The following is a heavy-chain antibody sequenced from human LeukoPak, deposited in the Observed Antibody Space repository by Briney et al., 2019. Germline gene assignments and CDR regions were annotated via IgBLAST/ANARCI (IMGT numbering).Heavy chain of an antibody. V-gene: IGHV3-21*01. D-gene: IGHD3-10*01. CDR3: ARDFGSGSLDC. CDR2: ISISGTYI. J-gene: IGHJ4*02. Sequence: GGSLRLSCAASGFTFSTYSLNWVRQAPGKGLEWVSSISISGTYIYYAGSVKGRFTISRDNAKNSLYLQMNSLRAEDTAVYYCARDFGSGSLDCWGQGTLVTVSS. CDR1: GFTFSTYS.